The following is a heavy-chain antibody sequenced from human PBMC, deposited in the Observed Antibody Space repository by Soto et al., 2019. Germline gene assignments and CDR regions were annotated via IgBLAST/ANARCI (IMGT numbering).Heavy chain of an antibody. CDR1: CCSLSRGGFY. CDR2: IYYSGST. D-gene: IGHD1-7*01. Sequence: SSETLSLTCTFSCCSLSRGGFYLSWVRPHPGKGLEWIGYIYYSGSTYYNPSLKSRVTISVDTSKNQFSLKLSSVTAADTAVYYCARELYNWNYWFDPWGQGTLVTVSS. V-gene: IGHV4-31*03. CDR3: ARELYNWNYWFDP. J-gene: IGHJ5*02.